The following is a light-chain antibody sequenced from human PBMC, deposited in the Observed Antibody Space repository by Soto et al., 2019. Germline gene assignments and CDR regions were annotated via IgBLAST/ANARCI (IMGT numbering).Light chain of an antibody. CDR1: SSDVGGYNY. Sequence: QSVLTQPPSASGSPGHSVTISCTGTSSDVGGYNYVSWYQQHPGKAPKLIIYEVTKRPSGVPDRFSGSKSGNTASLTVSGLQAEDEDDYYCSSYAGSNNLVFGGGTKLTVL. CDR2: EVT. CDR3: SSYAGSNNLV. V-gene: IGLV2-8*01. J-gene: IGLJ2*01.